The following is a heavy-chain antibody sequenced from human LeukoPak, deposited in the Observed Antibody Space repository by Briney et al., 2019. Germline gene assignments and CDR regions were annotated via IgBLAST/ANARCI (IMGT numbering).Heavy chain of an antibody. CDR1: GFTLSDYS. D-gene: IGHD5-24*01. J-gene: IGHJ4*02. CDR3: ARDYKYAFDN. Sequence: QPGGSLDLSCAASGFTLSDYSMNGVGRAPGKGREGISYIGIDSGNTNYADSVKGRFTISADKAKNSLYLQMNSLRVEDSAVYYCARDYKYAFDNWGQGTLVTVSS. V-gene: IGHV3-48*01. CDR2: IGIDSGNT.